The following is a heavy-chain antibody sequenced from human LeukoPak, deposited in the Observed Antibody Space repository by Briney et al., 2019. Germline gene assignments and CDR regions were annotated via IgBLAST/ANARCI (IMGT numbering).Heavy chain of an antibody. CDR1: GFTFNDYA. D-gene: IGHD2-8*01. CDR3: AKGGRWVYAVYYMDV. V-gene: IGHV3-23*01. J-gene: IGHJ6*03. CDR2: ITNNGKNT. Sequence: GGSLRLSCVISGFTFNDYAMSWVRQAPGKGLEWVSAITNNGKNTYYADSVKGRFTISIENSNKTLYLQVNSLRVEDTAVYYCAKGGRWVYAVYYMDVWGKGTTVAVSS.